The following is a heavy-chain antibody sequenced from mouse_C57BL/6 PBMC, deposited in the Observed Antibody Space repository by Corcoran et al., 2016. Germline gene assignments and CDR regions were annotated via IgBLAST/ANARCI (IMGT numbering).Heavy chain of an antibody. D-gene: IGHD1-1*01. CDR3: ARTFPYDGSSAWYFDV. CDR2: INTYSGVP. V-gene: IGHV9-3*01. J-gene: IGHJ1*03. Sequence: QIQLVQSGPELKKPGETVKISCKASGYTFTTYGMSWVKQAPGKGLKWMGWINTYSGVPTYADDFKGRFAFSLETSASTAYLQINNLKNEDTATYFCARTFPYDGSSAWYFDVWGTGTTVTVSS. CDR1: GYTFTTYG.